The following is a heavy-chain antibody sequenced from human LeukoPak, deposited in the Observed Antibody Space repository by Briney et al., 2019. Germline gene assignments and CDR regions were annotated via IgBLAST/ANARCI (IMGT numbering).Heavy chain of an antibody. CDR1: GDSVSSNSAA. V-gene: IGHV6-1*01. Sequence: SQTLSLTCAISGDSVSSNSAAWIWIRQSPSRGLEWLGRTYYRSKWYNDYAVSVKSRITINPDTSKNQFSLQLNSVTPEDTAVYYCARDEGYYYDSSGYYYGRAFDIWGQGTMVTVSS. CDR2: TYYRSKWYN. CDR3: ARDEGYYYDSSGYYYGRAFDI. J-gene: IGHJ3*02. D-gene: IGHD3-22*01.